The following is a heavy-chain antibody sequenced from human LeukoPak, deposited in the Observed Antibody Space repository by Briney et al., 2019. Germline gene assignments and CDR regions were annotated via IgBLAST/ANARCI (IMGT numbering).Heavy chain of an antibody. D-gene: IGHD6-19*01. Sequence: GGSLRLSCAASGFTFSSYAMSWVRQAPGKGLEWVSSISSSSSYIYYADSVKGRFTISRDNAKNSLYLQMNSLRAEDTAVYYCARSIAVAGYDYFDYWGQGTLVTVSS. V-gene: IGHV3-21*01. CDR2: ISSSSSYI. CDR1: GFTFSSYA. CDR3: ARSIAVAGYDYFDY. J-gene: IGHJ4*02.